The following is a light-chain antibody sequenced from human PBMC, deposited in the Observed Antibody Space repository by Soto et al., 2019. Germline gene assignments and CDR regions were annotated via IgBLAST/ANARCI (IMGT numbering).Light chain of an antibody. Sequence: EIVLTQSPGTLSLSPGERATLSCRASQSFSSSYLAWYQQKPGQAPRLLIYDASSTATGIPDRFSGSGSGKDFTLTISRLELEDFAVYSCHQYGSSPPYTFGQWTKLEIK. CDR1: QSFSSSY. CDR2: DAS. V-gene: IGKV3-20*01. J-gene: IGKJ2*01. CDR3: HQYGSSPPYT.